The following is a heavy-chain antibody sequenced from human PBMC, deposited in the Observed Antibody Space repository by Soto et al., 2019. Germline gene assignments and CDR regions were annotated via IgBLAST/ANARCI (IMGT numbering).Heavy chain of an antibody. CDR1: GLSFSGYY. CDR3: VSWLFDHFDH. J-gene: IGHJ4*02. Sequence: DTLGLTGSSYGLSFSGYYWSSIRQPPGKGLEWIGEINHSGSTNYNPSLKSRVTISVDTSKNQFSLKLSSVTAADTALYYCVSWLFDHFDHWGQGTPVTVS. CDR2: INHSGST. V-gene: IGHV4-34*01. D-gene: IGHD3-9*01.